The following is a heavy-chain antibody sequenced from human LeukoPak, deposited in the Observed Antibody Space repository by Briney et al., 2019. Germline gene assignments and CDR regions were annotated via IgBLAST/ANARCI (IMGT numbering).Heavy chain of an antibody. CDR3: AKGYRDMDV. D-gene: IGHD4-11*01. CDR2: IWYDGSNK. J-gene: IGHJ6*03. CDR1: GFTFSSYG. Sequence: PGGSLRLSCAASGFTFSSYGMHWVRQAPGKGLEWVAVIWYDGSNKYYADSVKGRFTISRDNSKNTLYLQMNSLRAEDTAVYYCAKGYRDMDVWGKGTTVTVSS. V-gene: IGHV3-33*06.